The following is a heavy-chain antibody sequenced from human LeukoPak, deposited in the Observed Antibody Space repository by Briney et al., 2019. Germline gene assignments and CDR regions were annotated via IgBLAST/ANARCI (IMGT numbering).Heavy chain of an antibody. V-gene: IGHV4-39*07. CDR2: IFYSGST. Sequence: PSETLSLTCTVSSGSISTSNYYWGWVRQPPGKALEWIGNIFYSGSTYYSPSLKSRVTISLDTSRNQFSLKLNSVTAADTAVYYCAQGYSGYDPLFDYWGQGTLVTVSS. CDR1: SGSISTSNYY. CDR3: AQGYSGYDPLFDY. D-gene: IGHD5-12*01. J-gene: IGHJ4*02.